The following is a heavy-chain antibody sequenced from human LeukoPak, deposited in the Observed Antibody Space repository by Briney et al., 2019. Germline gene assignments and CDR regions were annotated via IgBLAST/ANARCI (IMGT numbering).Heavy chain of an antibody. Sequence: TGGFLRLSCAASGFTFSSYSMNWVRQAPGKGLEWVSYISSSSSTIYYADSVKGRITISRDNAKNSLYLQMNSLRAEDTAVYYCARDRPRRELAENQDYWGQGTLVTVSS. CDR2: ISSSSSTI. CDR3: ARDRPRRELAENQDY. V-gene: IGHV3-48*01. J-gene: IGHJ4*02. D-gene: IGHD1-26*01. CDR1: GFTFSSYS.